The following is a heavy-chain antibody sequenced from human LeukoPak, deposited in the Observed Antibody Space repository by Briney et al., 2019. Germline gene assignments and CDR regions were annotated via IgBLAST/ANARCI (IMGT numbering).Heavy chain of an antibody. J-gene: IGHJ4*02. CDR2: ISKDGSDK. D-gene: IGHD6-13*01. V-gene: IGHV3-30-3*01. CDR1: GFTFSDYA. Sequence: GGSLRLSCAASGFTFSDYAMHWVRQAPGKGLEWVAVISKDGSDKYYADSVKGRFTISRDNSKNTLYLQMNSLRAEDTAVYYCARERAAAGLDHWGQGTLVTVSS. CDR3: ARERAAAGLDH.